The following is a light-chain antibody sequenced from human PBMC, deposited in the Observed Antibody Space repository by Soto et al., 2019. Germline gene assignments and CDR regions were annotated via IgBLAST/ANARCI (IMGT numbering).Light chain of an antibody. CDR1: QSVSSSY. V-gene: IGKV3-20*01. J-gene: IGKJ4*01. Sequence: EIVLTQSPGTLSLSPGERATLSCRASQSVSSSYLSWYQQKPGQAPRLLIYGVSSRATGIPDRFSGSGSETDFTLTISRLEPEDFAVYYCQQYGSSLLTFGGGTKVEIK. CDR3: QQYGSSLLT. CDR2: GVS.